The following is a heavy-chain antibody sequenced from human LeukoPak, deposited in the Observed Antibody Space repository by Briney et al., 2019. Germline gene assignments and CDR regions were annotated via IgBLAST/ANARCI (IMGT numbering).Heavy chain of an antibody. CDR1: GFTFSGYG. CDR2: ISSSSSTI. J-gene: IGHJ5*02. CDR3: AREDYDILTGYYDAGDNWFDP. V-gene: IGHV3-48*04. Sequence: GGSLRLSCAASGFTFSGYGMNWVRQAPGKGLEWVSYISSSSSTIYYADSVKGRFTISRDNAKNTLYLQMNSLRAEDTAVYYCAREDYDILTGYYDAGDNWFDPWGQGTLVTVSS. D-gene: IGHD3-9*01.